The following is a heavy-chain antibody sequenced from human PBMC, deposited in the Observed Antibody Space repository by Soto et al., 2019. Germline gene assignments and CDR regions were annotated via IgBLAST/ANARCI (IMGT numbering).Heavy chain of an antibody. Sequence: QVQLVQSGAEVKKPGASVKISCKASGDTFTSYYMHWVRQAPGQGLGWMGIINPSGDTSYAQKFQGRVTMTRDPSTSAVYMELSSLRSEDTAVYYCARVYCSGGGCYGIDYWGQGTLVTVSS. V-gene: IGHV1-46*01. CDR1: GDTFTSYY. J-gene: IGHJ4*02. D-gene: IGHD2-15*01. CDR3: ARVYCSGGGCYGIDY. CDR2: INPSGDT.